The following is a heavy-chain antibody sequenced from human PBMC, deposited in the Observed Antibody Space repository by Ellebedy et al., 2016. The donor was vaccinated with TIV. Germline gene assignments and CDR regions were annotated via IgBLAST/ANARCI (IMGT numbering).Heavy chain of an antibody. CDR2: SYHSGST. V-gene: IGHV4-39*01. J-gene: IGHJ2*01. CDR3: ARHLLHPNPRLGELSLNWYFDL. D-gene: IGHD3-16*02. CDR1: GGSIRSSDYY. Sequence: GSLRLSCSVSGGSIRSSDYYWGWIRQTPGKGLEWIGTSYHSGSTYYNPSLKSRVTISVDTSKNQFSLKLSSVTAADTAVYYCARHLLHPNPRLGELSLNWYFDLWGRGTLVTVSS.